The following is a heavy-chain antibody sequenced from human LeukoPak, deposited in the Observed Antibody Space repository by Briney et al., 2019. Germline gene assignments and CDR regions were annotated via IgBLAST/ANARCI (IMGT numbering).Heavy chain of an antibody. CDR2: IYSGGST. Sequence: GSLRLSCAATGFTDSTNYMTWIRQAPGKGLEWVAVIYSGGSTYYADSVTGRFTISRDNSKNTLFLQMNGLRAEDTAVYYCARGSGVRETYYYYYWDVWGKKTTLTVSS. CDR1: GFTDSTNY. J-gene: IGHJ6*03. V-gene: IGHV3-66*02. CDR3: ARGSGVRETYYYYYWDV. D-gene: IGHD3-10*01.